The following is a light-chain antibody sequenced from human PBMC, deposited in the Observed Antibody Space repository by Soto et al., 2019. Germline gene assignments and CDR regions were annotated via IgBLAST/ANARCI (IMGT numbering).Light chain of an antibody. CDR2: DAS. Sequence: GKRSKDSRRTSQSVSHRLAWYQQKPGQAPRLLIYDASSRATGIPDRFTGSGSETDFTLTISRLESEDSAVYYCQQYGISPFTFGGVRKVDIK. CDR3: QQYGISPFT. CDR1: QSVSHR. V-gene: IGKV3-20*01. J-gene: IGKJ4*01.